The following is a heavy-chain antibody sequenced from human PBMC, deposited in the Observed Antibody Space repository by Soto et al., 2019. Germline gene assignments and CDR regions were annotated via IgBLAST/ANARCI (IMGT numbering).Heavy chain of an antibody. CDR1: GYTFTSYG. D-gene: IGHD6-19*01. CDR3: ARSDREAVAGTEEYFQH. Sequence: ASVKVSCKASGYTFTSYGISWVRQAPGQGLEWMGWISAYNGNTNYAQKLQGRVTMTTDTSTSTAYMELRSLRSDDMAVYYCARSDREAVAGTEEYFQHWGQGTLVTVSS. V-gene: IGHV1-18*03. J-gene: IGHJ1*01. CDR2: ISAYNGNT.